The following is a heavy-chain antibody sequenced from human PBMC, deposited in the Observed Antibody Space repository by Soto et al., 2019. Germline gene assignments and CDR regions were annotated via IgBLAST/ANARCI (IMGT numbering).Heavy chain of an antibody. V-gene: IGHV4-59*01. D-gene: IGHD2-21*02. CDR2: IYYSGST. J-gene: IGHJ4*02. CDR3: ARADCGGDCSFDY. CDR1: GGSISSYY. Sequence: KTSETLSLTCTVSGGSISSYYWSWIRQPPGKGLEWIGYIYYSGSTNYNPSLKSRVTISVDTSKNQFSLKLSSVTAADTAVYYCARADCGGDCSFDYWGQGTLVTVSS.